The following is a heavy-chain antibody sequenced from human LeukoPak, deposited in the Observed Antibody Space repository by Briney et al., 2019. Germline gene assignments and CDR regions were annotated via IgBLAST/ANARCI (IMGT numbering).Heavy chain of an antibody. J-gene: IGHJ6*02. CDR2: ISSDSSYI. CDR3: ARDNGRSLGMDV. V-gene: IGHV3-21*01. CDR1: GFTFSSYS. Sequence: GGSLRLSCAASGFTFSSYSMNWVRQAPGKGLEWVSSISSDSSYIYYADSVKGRFTISRDNAKNSLFLQMNSLRAEDTAVYYCARDNGRSLGMDVWGQGTTVTVSS. D-gene: IGHD2-8*01.